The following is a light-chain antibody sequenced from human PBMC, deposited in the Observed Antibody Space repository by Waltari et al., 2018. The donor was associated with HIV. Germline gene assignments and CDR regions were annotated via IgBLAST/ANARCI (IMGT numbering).Light chain of an antibody. V-gene: IGLV2-23*02. CDR2: EVS. J-gene: IGLJ2*01. CDR3: CSYAGSSTSV. Sequence: QSALTQPASVSGSPGQPITISCTGTSRDVGSYNLVSWYQQHPGKAPKLMIYEVSKRPSGVSNRFSGSKSGNTASLTISGLQAEDEADYYCCSYAGSSTSVFGGGTKLTVL. CDR1: SRDVGSYNL.